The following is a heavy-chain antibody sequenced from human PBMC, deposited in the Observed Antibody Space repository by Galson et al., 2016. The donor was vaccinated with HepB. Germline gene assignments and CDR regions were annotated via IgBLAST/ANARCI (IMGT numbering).Heavy chain of an antibody. V-gene: IGHV4-4*01. J-gene: IGHJ4*02. D-gene: IGHD3-3*01. CDR1: GGSISSSHW. CDR3: ARGIHDFWSGHRSYFDS. CDR2: IYNGGST. Sequence: LSLTCVVSGGSISSSHWWSWVRQPPGKGLEWIGEIYNGGSTTYNPSLKSRVTISVDKSNNELSLKLTSVTAADTALYFCARGIHDFWSGHRSYFDSWGQGALVTVSS.